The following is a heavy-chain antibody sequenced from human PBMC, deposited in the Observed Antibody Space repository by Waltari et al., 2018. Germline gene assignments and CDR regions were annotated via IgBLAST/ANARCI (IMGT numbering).Heavy chain of an antibody. CDR2: IIPISDTA. J-gene: IGHJ6*03. V-gene: IGHV1-69*13. CDR3: ARSDPSIVARRGNYYYYMEV. D-gene: IGHD6-6*01. CDR1: GGIFSTYA. Sequence: QVQLVQSGAEVKKPGSSVKVSCKASGGIFSTYAISWVRQAPGQGLEWMGRIIPISDTANYAQKFQGRVTITADKSTSTAYMELSGLRSEDTAVYYCARSDPSIVARRGNYYYYMEVWGKGTTVTVSS.